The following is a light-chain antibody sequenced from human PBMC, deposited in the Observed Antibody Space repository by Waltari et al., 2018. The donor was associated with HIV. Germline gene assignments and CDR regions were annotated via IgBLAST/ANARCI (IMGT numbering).Light chain of an antibody. CDR2: EDK. CDR1: SGNIASNY. Sequence: NFMLTQPHSVSESPGKTVTISCTRSSGNIASNYVQWYQLRPGTSPTTVIYEDKQRPSGVPDRFSGSIDSSSNSASLTISGLKTEDEADHYCQSYDGSNFWVFGGGTKLTVL. J-gene: IGLJ3*02. CDR3: QSYDGSNFWV. V-gene: IGLV6-57*01.